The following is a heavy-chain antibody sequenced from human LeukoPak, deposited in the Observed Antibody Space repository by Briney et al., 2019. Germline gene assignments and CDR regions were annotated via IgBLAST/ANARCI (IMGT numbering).Heavy chain of an antibody. CDR3: ARAVGSGSYSAFDI. CDR2: IYYSGST. V-gene: IGHV4-59*01. Sequence: SETLSLTCTVSGGPISSYYWSWIRQPPGKGLEWIGYIYYSGSTNYNPSLKSRVTISVDTSKNQFSLKLSSVTAADTAVYYCARAVGSGSYSAFDIWGQGTMVTVSS. D-gene: IGHD1-26*01. CDR1: GGPISSYY. J-gene: IGHJ3*02.